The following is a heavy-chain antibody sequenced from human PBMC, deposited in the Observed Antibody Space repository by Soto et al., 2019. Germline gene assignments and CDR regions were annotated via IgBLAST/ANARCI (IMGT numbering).Heavy chain of an antibody. CDR3: AKDVAYCSSTSCYGTY. CDR2: ISYDGSNK. Sequence: GGSLRFSCAASGFTFSSYGMHWVRQAPGKGLEWVAVISYDGSNKYYADSVKGRFTISRDNSKNTLYLQMNSLRAEDTAVYYCAKDVAYCSSTSCYGTYWGQGTLVTVSS. D-gene: IGHD2-2*01. CDR1: GFTFSSYG. J-gene: IGHJ4*02. V-gene: IGHV3-30*18.